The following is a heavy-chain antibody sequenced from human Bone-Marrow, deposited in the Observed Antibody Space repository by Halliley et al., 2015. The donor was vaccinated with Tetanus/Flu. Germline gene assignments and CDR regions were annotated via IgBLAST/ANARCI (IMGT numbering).Heavy chain of an antibody. V-gene: IGHV3-30*18. CDR2: ISYDGYNK. D-gene: IGHD5-18*01. Sequence: SGFTFSSYGMHWVRQAPGKGLEWVAVISYDGYNKYYADSVKGRFTISRDNSKNTLYLKMSSLRAEDTAVYYCAKEARRGYSFGHGRDYFDSWGQGTLVTVSS. CDR1: GFTFSSYG. J-gene: IGHJ4*02. CDR3: AKEARRGYSFGHGRDYFDS.